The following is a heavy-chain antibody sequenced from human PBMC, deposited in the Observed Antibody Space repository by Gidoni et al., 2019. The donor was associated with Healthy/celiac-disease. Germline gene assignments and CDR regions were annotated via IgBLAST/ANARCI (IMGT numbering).Heavy chain of an antibody. Sequence: QVQLVQSGSELKKPGASVKVSCKASGYTFTSYAMNWVRQAPGQGLEWMGWINTNTGNPTYAQGFTGRFVFSLDTSVSTAYLQISSLKAEDTAVYYCARGDPGYCSGGSCPFYNWFDPWGQGTLVTVSS. CDR1: GYTFTSYA. CDR2: INTNTGNP. J-gene: IGHJ5*02. D-gene: IGHD2-15*01. CDR3: ARGDPGYCSGGSCPFYNWFDP. V-gene: IGHV7-4-1*02.